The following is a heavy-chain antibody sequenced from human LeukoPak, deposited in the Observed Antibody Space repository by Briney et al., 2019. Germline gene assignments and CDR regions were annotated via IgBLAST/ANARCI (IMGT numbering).Heavy chain of an antibody. CDR3: ARFGYSTSLDFYLDV. Sequence: GESVKISCQASGFTFTNYWIAWVRQMPGKGLDWMGIVHAGDSDARYSPSFQDQVTMSADKSISTSYLPWNSLRASDSAMYFCARFGYSTSLDFYLDVWGRGTLVAVSS. J-gene: IGHJ2*01. CDR2: VHAGDSDA. CDR1: GFTFTNYW. D-gene: IGHD6-13*01. V-gene: IGHV5-51*01.